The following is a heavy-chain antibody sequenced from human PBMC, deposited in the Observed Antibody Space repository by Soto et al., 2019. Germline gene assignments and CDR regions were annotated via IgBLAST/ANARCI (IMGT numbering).Heavy chain of an antibody. CDR1: GFTFSSYW. CDR3: AREGLGFSYTI. Sequence: EVQLVESGGGLVQPGGSLRPSCAASGFTFSSYWMHWVRQAPGKGLVWVSRIMSDGSYTNYADSVKGRFTISRDNAKNTLYLQMNSLRAEDTAVYYCAREGLGFSYTIWGQGTLVTVSS. J-gene: IGHJ4*02. V-gene: IGHV3-74*01. D-gene: IGHD5-18*01. CDR2: IMSDGSYT.